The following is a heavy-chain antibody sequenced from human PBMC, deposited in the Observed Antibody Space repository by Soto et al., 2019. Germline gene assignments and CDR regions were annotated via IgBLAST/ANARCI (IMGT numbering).Heavy chain of an antibody. CDR1: GFTFSVYS. J-gene: IGHJ5*02. D-gene: IGHD2-2*01. Sequence: EVQLVESGGGLVQPGGSLRLSCAASGFTFSVYSMNWVRQAPGKGLEWLSYISSSSSNIYYADSVKGRFTISRDNAKNSLYLHMNSLRAEDTAVYYCARDRSCSSSSCYRWFDPWGQGTLVAVSS. CDR2: ISSSSSNI. V-gene: IGHV3-48*01. CDR3: ARDRSCSSSSCYRWFDP.